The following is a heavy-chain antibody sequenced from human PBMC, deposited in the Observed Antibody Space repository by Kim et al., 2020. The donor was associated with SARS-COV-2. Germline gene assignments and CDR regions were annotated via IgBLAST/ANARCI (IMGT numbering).Heavy chain of an antibody. V-gene: IGHV1-69*13. J-gene: IGHJ6*02. CDR1: GGTFSSYA. CDR2: IIPIFGTA. CDR3: ARDFSETYCSSTSCYSRGGRWSHYYYYYGMDV. Sequence: SVKVSCKASGGTFSSYAISWVRQAPGQGLEWMGGIIPIFGTANYAQKFQGRVTITADESTSTAYMELSSLRSEDTAVYYCARDFSETYCSSTSCYSRGGRWSHYYYYYGMDVWGQGTTVTVSS. D-gene: IGHD2-2*02.